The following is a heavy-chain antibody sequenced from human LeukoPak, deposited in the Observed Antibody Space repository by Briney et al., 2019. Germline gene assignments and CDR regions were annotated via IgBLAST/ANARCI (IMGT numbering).Heavy chain of an antibody. CDR3: ARDQHLAGTFSY. Sequence: GRSLRLSCAASGFTFSSYAMPWVRQAPGKGLEWVAVISYDGSNKYYADSVKGRFTISRDNSKNTLYLQMNSLRAEDTAVYYCARDQHLAGTFSYWGQGTLVTVSS. V-gene: IGHV3-30*01. CDR2: ISYDGSNK. D-gene: IGHD6-13*01. CDR1: GFTFSSYA. J-gene: IGHJ4*02.